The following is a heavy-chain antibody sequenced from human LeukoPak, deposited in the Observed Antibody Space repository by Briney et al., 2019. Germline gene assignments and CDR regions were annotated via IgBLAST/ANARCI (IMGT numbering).Heavy chain of an antibody. CDR2: ISSGGDIM. V-gene: IGHV3-11*01. J-gene: IGHJ4*02. Sequence: GGSLRLSCAASGLRFSDYYVSWIRQAPGKGLQWVSYISSGGDIMHYADSVKGRFTSSRDNSKNTLYLEVISLTAEDTAVYYCAKDDAWLRFGEWSQGTLVTVSS. CDR1: GLRFSDYY. CDR3: AKDDAWLRFGE. D-gene: IGHD3-10*01.